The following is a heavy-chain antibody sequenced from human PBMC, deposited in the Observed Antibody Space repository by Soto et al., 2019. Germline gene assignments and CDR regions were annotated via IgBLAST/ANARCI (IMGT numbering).Heavy chain of an antibody. CDR1: GGSISNVNDC. J-gene: IGHJ6*02. CDR2: IYDGGST. D-gene: IGHD3-16*02. CDR3: ARIAEGELSLDV. V-gene: IGHV4-30-4*02. Sequence: SETLSLTCTVSGGSISNVNDCWSWIRQSPDKGLEWIGHIYDGGSTYNNPSLKSRITISVDTSKNQFSLKLSSVTAADTAVYYCARIAEGELSLDVWGQGTTVT.